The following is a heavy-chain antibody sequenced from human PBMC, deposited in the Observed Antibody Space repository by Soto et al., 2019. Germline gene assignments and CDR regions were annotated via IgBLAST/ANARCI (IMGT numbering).Heavy chain of an antibody. V-gene: IGHV3-21*01. D-gene: IGHD6-19*01. CDR1: GFTFSSYS. J-gene: IGHJ3*02. CDR3: AYRLAHDAFGI. Sequence: GGSLRLSCAASGFTFSSYSMNWVRQAPGKGLEWVSSISSSSSYVYYADSVKGRFTISRDNSKKSLYLQMNSLRAEDASVYYWAYRLAHDAFGILGQGTMVTVSS. CDR2: ISSSSSYV.